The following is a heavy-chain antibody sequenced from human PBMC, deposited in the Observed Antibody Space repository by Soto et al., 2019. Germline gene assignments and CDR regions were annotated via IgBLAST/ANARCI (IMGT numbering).Heavy chain of an antibody. V-gene: IGHV2-5*02. CDR2: IYWDDDK. J-gene: IGHJ4*02. CDR3: AHSRYSRSCFDY. D-gene: IGHD6-6*01. CDR1: GFSRSRSYVC. Sequence: SGPTVVNPTQTLRLSVTFSGFSRSRSYVCVGWIRQPPGKALEWLALIYWDDDKRYSQSLKSRLTITKDTSKNQVVLRITNMDPVDTATYDCAHSRYSRSCFDYWGQGPLVNLSS.